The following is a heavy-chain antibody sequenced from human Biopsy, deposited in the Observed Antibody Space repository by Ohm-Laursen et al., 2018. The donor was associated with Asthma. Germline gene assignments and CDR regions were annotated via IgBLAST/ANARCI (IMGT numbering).Heavy chain of an antibody. CDR1: GGSISGFY. CDR2: IYYTGTT. J-gene: IGHJ4*02. Sequence: GTLSLTCTVSGGSISGFYWSWIRQPPGKGLEWIGYIYYTGTTNYNPSLKSRVSISVDTSKNQFSLKLTSVTAADTAVYYCARDFGGWYYFDSWGQGSLVTVSS. CDR3: ARDFGGWYYFDS. V-gene: IGHV4-59*01. D-gene: IGHD3-3*01.